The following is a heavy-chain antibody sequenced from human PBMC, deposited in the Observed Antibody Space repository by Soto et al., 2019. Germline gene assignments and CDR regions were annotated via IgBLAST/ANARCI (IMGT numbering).Heavy chain of an antibody. J-gene: IGHJ6*02. D-gene: IGHD2-15*01. CDR3: ARDLSDGNRQDTYYYYGMDV. Sequence: QVQLVESGGGVVQPGRSLRLSCAASGFTFSSYAMHWVRQAPGKGLEWVAVISYDGSNKYYADSVKGRFTISRDNSKNAMYLQMNSLRAEDTAVYYCARDLSDGNRQDTYYYYGMDVWGQVTTVTVSS. CDR2: ISYDGSNK. CDR1: GFTFSSYA. V-gene: IGHV3-30-3*01.